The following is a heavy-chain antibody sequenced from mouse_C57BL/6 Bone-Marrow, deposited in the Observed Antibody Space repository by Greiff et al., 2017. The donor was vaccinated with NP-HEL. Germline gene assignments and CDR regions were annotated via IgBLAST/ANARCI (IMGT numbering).Heavy chain of an antibody. CDR1: GFTFSSYG. CDR2: ISSGGSYT. D-gene: IGHD2-2*01. V-gene: IGHV5-6*01. Sequence: EVHLVESGGDLVKPGGSLKLSCAASGFTFSSYGMSWVRQTPDKRLEWVATISSGGSYTYYPDSVKGRFTISRDNAKNTLYLQMSSLKSEDTAMYYCAREGDGYEFAYWGQGTLVTVSA. CDR3: AREGDGYEFAY. J-gene: IGHJ3*01.